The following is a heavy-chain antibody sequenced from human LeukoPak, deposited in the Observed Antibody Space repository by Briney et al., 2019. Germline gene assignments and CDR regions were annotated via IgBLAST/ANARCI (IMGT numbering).Heavy chain of an antibody. CDR1: GGSISSYY. Sequence: PSETLSLTCTVPGGSISSYYWSWIRQPPGKGLEWIGRIYTSGSTNYNRSLKSRITMSADTSKNQFSLKVNFVTAADTAVYFCARGGAYGSGSFDYWGQGTLVTVSS. V-gene: IGHV4-4*07. CDR2: IYTSGST. J-gene: IGHJ4*02. D-gene: IGHD3-10*01. CDR3: ARGGAYGSGSFDY.